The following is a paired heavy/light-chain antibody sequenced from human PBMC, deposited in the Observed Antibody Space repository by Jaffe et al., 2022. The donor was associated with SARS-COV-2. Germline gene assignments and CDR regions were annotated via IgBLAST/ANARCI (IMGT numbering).Light chain of an antibody. CDR1: QSLVYSDGNTY. J-gene: IGKJ5*01. Sequence: DVVMTQSPLSLPVTLGQPASISCRSSQSLVYSDGNTYLNWFQQRPGQSPRRLIYKVSNWDSGVPDRFSGSGSGTDFTLKISRVEAEDVGVYYCMQGTHWPPTFGQGTRLEIK. CDR3: MQGTHWPPT. CDR2: KVS. V-gene: IGKV2D-30*01.
Heavy chain of an antibody. CDR3: ARYRAAAGYDPDYYYYGMDV. CDR2: ISAYNGNT. Sequence: QVQLVQSGAEVKKPGASVKVSCKASGYTFTSYGISWVRQAPGQGLEWMGWISAYNGNTNYAQKLQGRVTMTTDTSTSTAYMELRSLRSDDTAVYYCARYRAAAGYDPDYYYYGMDVWGQGTTVTVSS. CDR1: GYTFTSYG. V-gene: IGHV1-18*01. J-gene: IGHJ6*02. D-gene: IGHD6-13*01.